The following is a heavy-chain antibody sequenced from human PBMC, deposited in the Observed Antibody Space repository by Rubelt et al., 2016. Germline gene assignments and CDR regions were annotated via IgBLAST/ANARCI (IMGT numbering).Heavy chain of an antibody. J-gene: IGHJ6*02. CDR3: ARERQSFSHGGSGSKKLRCLEWLPGDYYYGMDV. V-gene: IGHV3-30*04. CDR1: GFTFSSYA. D-gene: IGHD3-3*01. CDR2: ISYDGSNK. Sequence: GRSLRLSCAASGFTFSSYAMHWVRQAPGKGLEWVAVISYDGSNKYYADSVKGRFTISRDNSKNTLYLQMNSLRAEDTAVYYCARERQSFSHGGSGSKKLRCLEWLPGDYYYGMDVWGQGTTVTVSS.